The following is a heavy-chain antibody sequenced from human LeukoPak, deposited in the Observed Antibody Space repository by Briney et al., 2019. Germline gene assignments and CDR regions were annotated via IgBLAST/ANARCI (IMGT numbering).Heavy chain of an antibody. V-gene: IGHV3-48*04. J-gene: IGHJ3*02. CDR3: ARSGSKNSSSWYDAFDI. D-gene: IGHD6-13*01. CDR2: ISDSSSTI. CDR1: GFTFRSYS. Sequence: TGGSLRLSCVTSGFTFRSYSMYWVRQAPGKGLEWVSYISDSSSTIYYRDSVKGRFTISRDNAKNSLYLQMNSLRAEDTAVYYCARSGSKNSSSWYDAFDIWGQGTMVTVSS.